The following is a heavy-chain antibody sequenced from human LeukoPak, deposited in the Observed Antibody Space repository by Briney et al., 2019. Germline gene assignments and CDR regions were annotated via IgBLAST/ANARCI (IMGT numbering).Heavy chain of an antibody. CDR2: INPNSGGT. V-gene: IGHV1-2*04. D-gene: IGHD5-12*01. J-gene: IGHJ3*02. CDR1: GYTFTGYY. CDR3: ARDFLGVLSGYSGHGAFDI. Sequence: ASVKVSCKASGYTFTGYYMHWVRQAPGQGLEWMGWINPNSGGTNYAQKFQGWVTMTRDTSISTAYMELSRLRPDDTAVYYCARDFLGVLSGYSGHGAFDIWGQGTMVTVSS.